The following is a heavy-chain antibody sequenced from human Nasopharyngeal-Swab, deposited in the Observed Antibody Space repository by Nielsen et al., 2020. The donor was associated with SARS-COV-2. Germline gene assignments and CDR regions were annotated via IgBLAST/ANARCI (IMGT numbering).Heavy chain of an antibody. D-gene: IGHD4-23*01. CDR2: SNGVSGLP. Sequence: GDSLKISCVISGFNLRGNGMSWVRRARGKGLEWVSDSNGVSGLPDYAEPVSRSFTISRDEIRNMLFLQMNNLRVEDTAVYYCTGQGGNSVLGAQGTVVTVSS. J-gene: IGHJ4*02. CDR1: GFNLRGNG. V-gene: IGHV3-23*01. CDR3: TGQGGNSVL.